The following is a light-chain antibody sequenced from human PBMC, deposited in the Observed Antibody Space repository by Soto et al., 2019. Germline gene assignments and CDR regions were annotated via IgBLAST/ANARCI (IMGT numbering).Light chain of an antibody. CDR1: SSNIGAGYD. J-gene: IGLJ2*01. CDR3: QSYDSSLRGVV. Sequence: QAVVTQPPSVSGAPGQRVTISCTWSSSNIGAGYDVHWYQQLPGTAPKLLIYGNSNRPSGVPDRFSGSKSGTSASLAITGLQAEDEADHYCQSYDSSLRGVVFGGGTKLTVL. CDR2: GNS. V-gene: IGLV1-40*01.